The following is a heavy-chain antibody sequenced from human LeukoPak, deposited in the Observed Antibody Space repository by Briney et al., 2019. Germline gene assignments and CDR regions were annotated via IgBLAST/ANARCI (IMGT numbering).Heavy chain of an antibody. CDR3: ARDPTRSNYYYMDV. CDR2: ISSSSSYI. CDR1: RFTFSNYN. V-gene: IGHV3-21*01. J-gene: IGHJ6*03. Sequence: KPGGSLRLSCAASRFTFSNYNMNWVRQAPGKGLEWVSSISSSSSYIYYADSLKGRFTISRDNAKNSLYLQMNSLRAEDTAVYYCARDPTRSNYYYMDVWGKGTTVTVSS.